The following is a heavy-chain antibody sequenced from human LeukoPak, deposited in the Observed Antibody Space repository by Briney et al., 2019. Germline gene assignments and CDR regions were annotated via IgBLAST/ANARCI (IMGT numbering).Heavy chain of an antibody. CDR2: IYYSGST. CDR3: ARHYPYGSGSYSPFYFDY. J-gene: IGHJ4*02. D-gene: IGHD3-10*01. Sequence: SETLSLTCTVSGDSISSYSWSWTRQPPGKGLEWIGYIYYSGSTNYNPSLKSRVTISVDTSKNQFSLKLSSVTAADTGVYYCARHYPYGSGSYSPFYFDYWGQGTLVTVSS. CDR1: GDSISSYS. V-gene: IGHV4-59*08.